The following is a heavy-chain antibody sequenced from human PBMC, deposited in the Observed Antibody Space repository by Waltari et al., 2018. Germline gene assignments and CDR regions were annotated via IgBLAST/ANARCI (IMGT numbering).Heavy chain of an antibody. Sequence: EVQLVESGGGLVQPGGSLRLSCAASGFTFSSYEMNWVRQAPGKGLAWVSYISSSGSTIYYADSVKGRFTISRDNAKNSLYLQMNSLRAEDTAVYYCARNNWNLWYFDLWGRGTLVTVSS. D-gene: IGHD1-20*01. CDR3: ARNNWNLWYFDL. CDR1: GFTFSSYE. V-gene: IGHV3-48*03. CDR2: ISSSGSTI. J-gene: IGHJ2*01.